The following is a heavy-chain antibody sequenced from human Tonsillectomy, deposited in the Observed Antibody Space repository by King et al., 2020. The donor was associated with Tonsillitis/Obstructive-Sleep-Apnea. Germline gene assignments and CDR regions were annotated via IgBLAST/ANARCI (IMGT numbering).Heavy chain of an antibody. J-gene: IGHJ4*02. CDR3: ARGSGDGYNSYDY. CDR2: ISSSSSYI. V-gene: IGHV3-21*01. Sequence: VQLVESGGGLVKPGGSLRLSCAASGFTFSSYIMKWVRQAPGKGLEWVSSISSSSSYIYYADSVKGRFTISRDNAKNSLYLQMNSLRAEDTAVYYCARGSGDGYNSYDYWGQGTLVTVSS. CDR1: GFTFSSYI. D-gene: IGHD5-24*01.